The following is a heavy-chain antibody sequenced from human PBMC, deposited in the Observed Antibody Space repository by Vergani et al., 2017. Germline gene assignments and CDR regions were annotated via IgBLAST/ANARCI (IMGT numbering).Heavy chain of an antibody. J-gene: IGHJ4*02. CDR1: GFTFSSYG. CDR3: AKDYSMRYYHDLFDQ. D-gene: IGHD3-22*01. Sequence: QVQLVESGGGVVQPGGSLRLSCAASGFTFSSYGMHWVRQAPGKGLEWVAFIRYDGSNRYYADSVKGRFTISRDNSKNTVYLEMNSLRSEETAIYYCAKDYSMRYYHDLFDQWGQGTLVTVSS. V-gene: IGHV3-30*02. CDR2: IRYDGSNR.